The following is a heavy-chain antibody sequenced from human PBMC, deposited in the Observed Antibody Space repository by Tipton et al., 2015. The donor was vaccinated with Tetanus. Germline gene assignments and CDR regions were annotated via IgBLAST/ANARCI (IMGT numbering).Heavy chain of an antibody. CDR1: GGSISSYY. J-gene: IGHJ4*02. CDR3: ARDIEEVGAAKYFDY. D-gene: IGHD1-26*01. Sequence: PGLVKPSETLSLTCTVSGGSISSYYWSWIRQPPGKGLEWIGYIFYSGSTNYNPSLKSRVTISVDTSKNQFSLKLTSVTAADTAVYYCARDIEEVGAAKYFDYWGQGTLVTVSS. CDR2: IFYSGST. V-gene: IGHV4-59*01.